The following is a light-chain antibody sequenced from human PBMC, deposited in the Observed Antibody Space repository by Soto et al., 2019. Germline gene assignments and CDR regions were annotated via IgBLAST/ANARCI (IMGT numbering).Light chain of an antibody. CDR1: QSISSN. CDR3: QQYNNWPRAT. CDR2: RTS. Sequence: MTQSPSTLSASVGDRVTITCRASQSISSNLAWYQQKPGQAPRLLMFRTSSRATGFPARFSGSGSGTEFNLPISSLQSEDFGVYYCQQYNNWPRATFGGGTKVEIK. V-gene: IGKV3-15*01. J-gene: IGKJ4*01.